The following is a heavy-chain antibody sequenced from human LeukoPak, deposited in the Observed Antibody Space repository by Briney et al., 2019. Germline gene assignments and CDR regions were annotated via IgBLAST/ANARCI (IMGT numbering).Heavy chain of an antibody. Sequence: PGGSLRLSCVGSGFTFGKYDMKWVRQAPGKGLEWVSSISSSSSYIYYADSVKGRFTISRDNAKDSLYLQMNSLRAEDTAVYYCARDFYYLLDYWGQGTLVTVSS. CDR1: GFTFGKYD. CDR2: ISSSSSYI. J-gene: IGHJ4*02. CDR3: ARDFYYLLDY. V-gene: IGHV3-21*01. D-gene: IGHD3-10*01.